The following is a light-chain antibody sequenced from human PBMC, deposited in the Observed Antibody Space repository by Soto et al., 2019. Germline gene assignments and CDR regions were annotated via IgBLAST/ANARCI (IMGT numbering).Light chain of an antibody. CDR1: QSVNNNF. J-gene: IGKJ4*01. CDR2: GAS. CDR3: QHYVTYPLT. Sequence: DIVLTQSPGTLSLSPGERATLSCRASQSVNNNFLAWYQQKPGQAPRLLIYGASSRATGIPDRFSGSRSGTDFTLTINRLDPEDFAVYYCQHYVTYPLTFGGGTKVEIK. V-gene: IGKV3-20*01.